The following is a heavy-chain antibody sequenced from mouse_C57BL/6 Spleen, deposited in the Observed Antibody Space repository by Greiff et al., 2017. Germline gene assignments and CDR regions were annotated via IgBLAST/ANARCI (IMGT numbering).Heavy chain of an antibody. CDR2: IHPTSGST. Sequence: QVQLQQPGAELVKPGASVKLSCKASGYTFTSYWMHWVKQRPGQGLEWIGMIHPTSGSTNYNEKFKSKATLTVDKSSSTAYMQLSSLTSGDSAVYYCARTNGIDAMDYWGKDTSVTVSS. CDR1: GYTFTSYW. V-gene: IGHV1-64*01. J-gene: IGHJ4*01. CDR3: ARTNGIDAMDY.